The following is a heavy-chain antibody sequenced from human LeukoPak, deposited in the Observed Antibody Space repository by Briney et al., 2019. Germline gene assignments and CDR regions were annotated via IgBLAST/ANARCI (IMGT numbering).Heavy chain of an antibody. Sequence: SETLSLTCTVSGGSISSSSYYWGWIRQPPGKGLEWIGSIYYSGSAYYNPSLKSRVTISVDTSKNQFSLKLSSMTAADTAVYYCASRCSSTSCYFDYWGQGTLVTVSS. CDR3: ASRCSSTSCYFDY. V-gene: IGHV4-39*01. CDR1: GGSISSSSYY. D-gene: IGHD2-2*01. CDR2: IYYSGSA. J-gene: IGHJ4*02.